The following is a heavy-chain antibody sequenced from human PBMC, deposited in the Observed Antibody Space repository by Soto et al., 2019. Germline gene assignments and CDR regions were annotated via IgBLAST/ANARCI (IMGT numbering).Heavy chain of an antibody. CDR1: GFTFRSYW. CDR2: IKQDGSEK. V-gene: IGHV3-7*01. J-gene: IGHJ4*02. D-gene: IGHD2-2*01. CDR3: ARPRRNYATFYDY. Sequence: LRLSCAASGFTFRSYWMSWVRQAPGKGLEWVANIKQDGSEKYYVYSVKGRFTISRDNAKNSVYLQTNSLRAEDTAVYYRARPRRNYATFYDYWGQGTLVTVSS.